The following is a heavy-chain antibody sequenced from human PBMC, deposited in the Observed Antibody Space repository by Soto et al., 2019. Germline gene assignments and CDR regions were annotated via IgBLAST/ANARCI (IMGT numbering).Heavy chain of an antibody. CDR2: TRNKANSYTT. CDR1: GFTFSDHY. D-gene: IGHD3-3*01. V-gene: IGHV3-72*01. Sequence: GGSLRLSCAASGFTFSDHYMDWVRQAPGKGLEWVGRTRNKANSYTTEYAASVKGRFTISGDDSKNSLYLQMNSLKTEDTAVYYCARGITIFGVALPDAFDIWGQGTMVTVSS. CDR3: ARGITIFGVALPDAFDI. J-gene: IGHJ3*02.